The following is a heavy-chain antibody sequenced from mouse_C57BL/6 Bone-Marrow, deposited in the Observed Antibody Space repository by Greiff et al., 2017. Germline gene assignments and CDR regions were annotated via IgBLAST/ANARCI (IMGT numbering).Heavy chain of an antibody. CDR2: ISSGSSTI. V-gene: IGHV5-17*01. CDR3: ARPGPGRGFAY. D-gene: IGHD3-1*01. CDR1: GFTFSDYG. J-gene: IGHJ3*01. Sequence: EVQVVESGGGLVKPGGSLKLSCAASGFTFSDYGMHWVRQAPEKGLEWVAYISSGSSTIYYADTVKGRFTISRDNAKNTLFLQMTSLRSEDTAMYYCARPGPGRGFAYWSQGTLVTVSA.